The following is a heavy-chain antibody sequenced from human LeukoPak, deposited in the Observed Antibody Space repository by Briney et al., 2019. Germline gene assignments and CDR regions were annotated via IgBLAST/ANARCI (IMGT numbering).Heavy chain of an antibody. J-gene: IGHJ4*02. CDR1: GFTLGSYW. D-gene: IGHD6-19*01. CDR2: MSGDGGTT. Sequence: GGSLRLSCAASGFTLGSYWMTWVRQAPGKGLEWVSLMSGDGGTTYYADSVKGRFTISRDNSKNSLYLQMNSLRPEDTALYYCAKESAVAGTALDYWGQGTLVTVSS. CDR3: AKESAVAGTALDY. V-gene: IGHV3-43*02.